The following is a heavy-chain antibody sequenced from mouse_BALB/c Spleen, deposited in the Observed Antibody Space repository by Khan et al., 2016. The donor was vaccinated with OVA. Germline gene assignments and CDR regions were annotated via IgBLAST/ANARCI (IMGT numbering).Heavy chain of an antibody. CDR3: ARGGYGSFAY. Sequence: QVQLQQSGAELARPGASVQMSCKASGYIFTNYMMHWVKQRPGQGLEWIGDINPSSGYNNYNQKFKDKATLTADKSSSTAYMQLSSLTSEDSAVYDGARGGYGSFAYWGQGTLVTVSA. J-gene: IGHJ3*01. CDR2: INPSSGYN. CDR1: GYIFTNYM. V-gene: IGHV1-4*01. D-gene: IGHD1-1*01.